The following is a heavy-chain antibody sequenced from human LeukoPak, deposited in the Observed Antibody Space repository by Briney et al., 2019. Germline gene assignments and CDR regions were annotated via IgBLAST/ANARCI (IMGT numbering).Heavy chain of an antibody. D-gene: IGHD2-21*02. V-gene: IGHV3-30*18. CDR3: AKDLLAVTAPKAYFDF. CDR2: ISYDGSEK. Sequence: GGSLRLSCTVSGFIFSSSGIHWVRQAPGKGLVWVAGISYDGSEKYYAESVKGRFTISRDNSKTTVYLQMNSLEIEDTAVYYCAKDLLAVTAPKAYFDFWGHGTLVTVSS. J-gene: IGHJ4*01. CDR1: GFIFSSSG.